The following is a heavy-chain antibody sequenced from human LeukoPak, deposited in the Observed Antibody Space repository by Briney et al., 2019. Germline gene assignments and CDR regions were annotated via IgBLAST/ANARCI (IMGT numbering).Heavy chain of an antibody. Sequence: EASVKASCKASGGTFSSYAISWVRQAPGQGLEWMGGIIPIFGTANYAQKFQGRVTITADESTSTAYMELSSLRAEDTAVYYCARGGRTWADMITFGGVIVSDAQGRFDYWGQGTLVTVSS. CDR2: IIPIFGTA. D-gene: IGHD3-16*02. CDR1: GGTFSSYA. V-gene: IGHV1-69*13. CDR3: ARGGRTWADMITFGGVIVSDAQGRFDY. J-gene: IGHJ4*02.